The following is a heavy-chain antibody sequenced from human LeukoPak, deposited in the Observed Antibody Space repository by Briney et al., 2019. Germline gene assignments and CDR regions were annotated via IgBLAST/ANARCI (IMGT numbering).Heavy chain of an antibody. CDR3: ARQFTGYSSPGTYYFDY. D-gene: IGHD6-13*01. CDR2: IIPIFGTA. V-gene: IGHV1-69*05. Sequence: SSVKVSCKASGGTFSSYAISWVRQAPGQGLEWMGGIIPIFGTANYAQKFQGRVTITTDESTSTAYMELSSLRSEDTAVYYCARQFTGYSSPGTYYFDYWGQGTLVTVSS. J-gene: IGHJ4*02. CDR1: GGTFSSYA.